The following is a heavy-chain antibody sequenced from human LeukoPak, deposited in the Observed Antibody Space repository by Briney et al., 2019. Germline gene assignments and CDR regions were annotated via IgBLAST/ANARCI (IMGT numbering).Heavy chain of an antibody. D-gene: IGHD6-6*01. Sequence: GRSLRLSCAASGVTFSSYAMHWVRQAPGKGLDWVAVISYDGSNKYYADSVKGRFTISRDNSKNTLYLQMNSLRAEDTAVYYCARVNEQQLAVDYFDYWGQGTLVTVSS. V-gene: IGHV3-30-3*01. CDR3: ARVNEQQLAVDYFDY. CDR1: GVTFSSYA. CDR2: ISYDGSNK. J-gene: IGHJ4*02.